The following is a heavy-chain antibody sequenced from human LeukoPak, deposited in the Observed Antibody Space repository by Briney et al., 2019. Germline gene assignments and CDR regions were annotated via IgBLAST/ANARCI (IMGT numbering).Heavy chain of an antibody. CDR3: AKDTDYGGTDAFDI. CDR1: GFTFDDHA. D-gene: IGHD4-23*01. J-gene: IGHJ3*02. V-gene: IGHV3-9*01. Sequence: GGSLRLSCAASGFTFDDHAMHWVRQAPGKGLEWVSGISWNSGSIGYADSVKGRFTISRDNAKNSLYLQMNSLRAEDTALYYCAKDTDYGGTDAFDIWGQGTMVSVSS. CDR2: ISWNSGSI.